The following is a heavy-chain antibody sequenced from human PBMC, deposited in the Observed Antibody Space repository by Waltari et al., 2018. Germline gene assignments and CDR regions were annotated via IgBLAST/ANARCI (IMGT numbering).Heavy chain of an antibody. V-gene: IGHV4-61*02. CDR2: IYTRGST. D-gene: IGHD2-21*01. CDR1: GSPISRPPYY. Sequence: QVKLQESGPGLVKPSQTLSLTCIVSGSPISRPPYYWTCIRQSYWQELGWIVRIYTRGSTNYNPSLKSRVTISIDTSKNQFALSLSSGPAADTAVYYCAREGYVVVSENLYHYHGMDVWGQGTTVTVSS. J-gene: IGHJ6*02. CDR3: AREGYVVVSENLYHYHGMDV.